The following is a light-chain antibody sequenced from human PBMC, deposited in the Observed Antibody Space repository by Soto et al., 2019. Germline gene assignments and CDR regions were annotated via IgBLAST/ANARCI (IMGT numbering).Light chain of an antibody. CDR1: QGIGND. Sequence: IRITQSPSSLSASTGDRVTITCRASQGIGNDLGWYQQKPGKAPKRLIYLTYSLQTGVPSRFSGSGSGTEFSLTISSLQPEDSATYFCLQRNSYPRTFGQGTKVDIK. CDR2: LTY. J-gene: IGKJ1*01. CDR3: LQRNSYPRT. V-gene: IGKV1-17*01.